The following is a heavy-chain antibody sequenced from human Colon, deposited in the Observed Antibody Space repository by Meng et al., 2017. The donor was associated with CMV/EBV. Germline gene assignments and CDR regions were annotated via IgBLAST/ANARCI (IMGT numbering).Heavy chain of an antibody. CDR3: ARHSLTILAD. V-gene: IGHV2-5*02. CDR2: INGVDNK. CDR1: GVSRSTNWGT. Sequence: SPWKGTSPTLFPPTPTLSRTCPFSGVSRSTNWGTVGWNPQPPGTALEWLALINGVDNKHNSPTLKNRLNITKDTSKIQVVLSMTDLDPSDTDTFYCARHSLTILADWGQGALVTVSS. J-gene: IGHJ4*02. D-gene: IGHD2/OR15-2a*01.